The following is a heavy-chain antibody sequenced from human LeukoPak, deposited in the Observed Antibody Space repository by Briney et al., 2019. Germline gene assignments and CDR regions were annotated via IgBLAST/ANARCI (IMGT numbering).Heavy chain of an antibody. D-gene: IGHD2-2*01. J-gene: IGHJ6*03. V-gene: IGHV3-30*02. CDR3: AKVDCSSTSCKYEMATIHYYYYMDV. Sequence: GGSLRLSCAASGFTFSNYGVHWVRQAPGKGLEWVSFIRFDGSNKYYADSVKGRFTISRDSSKNTLYLQMNSLRAEDTAVYYCAKVDCSSTSCKYEMATIHYYYYMDVWGKGTTVTISS. CDR2: IRFDGSNK. CDR1: GFTFSNYG.